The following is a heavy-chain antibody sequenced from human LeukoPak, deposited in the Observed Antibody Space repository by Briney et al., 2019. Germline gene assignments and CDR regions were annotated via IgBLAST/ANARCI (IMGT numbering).Heavy chain of an antibody. D-gene: IGHD1-26*01. CDR1: GGSMDTYY. Sequence: SETLSLTCNVSGGSMDTYYWSWIRQPPGKGLEWIGYIYYTGSVHYNPSLKSRVTISLDTPKNQFSLRLTSVTAADTAIYFCAGGMGATTVDYWGQGVLVTVSS. CDR2: IYYTGSV. CDR3: AGGMGATTVDY. J-gene: IGHJ4*02. V-gene: IGHV4-59*08.